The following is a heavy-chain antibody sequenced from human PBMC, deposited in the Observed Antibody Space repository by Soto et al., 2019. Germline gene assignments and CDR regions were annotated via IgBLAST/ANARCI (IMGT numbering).Heavy chain of an antibody. CDR1: GGSISSSSYY. V-gene: IGHV4-39*01. CDR3: ATLRGSRRGYYYYGMDV. CDR2: IYYSGST. J-gene: IGHJ6*02. D-gene: IGHD3-10*01. Sequence: SETLSLTCTVSGGSISSSSYYWGWIRQPPGKGLEWIGSIYYSGSTYYNPSLKSRVTISVDTSKNQFSLKLSSVTAADTAVCYCATLRGSRRGYYYYGMDVWGQGTTVTVSS.